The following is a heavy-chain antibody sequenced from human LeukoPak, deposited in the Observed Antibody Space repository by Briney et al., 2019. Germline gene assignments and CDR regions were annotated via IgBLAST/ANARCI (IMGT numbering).Heavy chain of an antibody. Sequence: GGSLRLPCAASGFTFSSYSMNWVRQAPGKGLEWVSYISSSSSTIYYADSVKGRFTISRDNAKNSLYLQMNSLRAEDTAVYYCARDNYYDYVWGSYPNFDYWGQGTLVTVSS. V-gene: IGHV3-48*01. J-gene: IGHJ4*02. CDR3: ARDNYYDYVWGSYPNFDY. CDR1: GFTFSSYS. CDR2: ISSSSSTI. D-gene: IGHD3-16*02.